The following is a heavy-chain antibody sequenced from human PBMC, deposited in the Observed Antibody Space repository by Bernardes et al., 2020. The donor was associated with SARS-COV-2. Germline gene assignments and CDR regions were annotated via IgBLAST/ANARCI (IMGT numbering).Heavy chain of an antibody. D-gene: IGHD6-6*01. J-gene: IGHJ4*02. V-gene: IGHV3-23*01. CDR2: ISYSGGRT. CDR1: GFTFSSYD. Sequence: GGSLRLSCAASGFTFSSYDMSWVRQAPGKGLEWVSTISYSGGRTHYADSVKGRFTISRDNYDNTVYLQMSSLRAEDTAVYYCTKDPQYSNDIDHWGQGTLVTVSS. CDR3: TKDPQYSNDIDH.